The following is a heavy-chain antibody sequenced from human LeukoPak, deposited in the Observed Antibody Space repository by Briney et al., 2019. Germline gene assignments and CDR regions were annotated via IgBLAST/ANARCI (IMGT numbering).Heavy chain of an antibody. D-gene: IGHD5-18*01. CDR3: AKDTGNFNLGDY. J-gene: IGHJ4*02. V-gene: IGHV1-2*02. CDR2: INPNNGT. CDR1: GYTFTGYY. Sequence: ASVKVSCKASGYTFTGYYMHWVRQAPGQGLEWMGWINPNNGTKYAEKFQGRVTMTRDTSLSIASMELRSLRSDDTAVYYCAKDTGNFNLGDYWGQGTLVTVSS.